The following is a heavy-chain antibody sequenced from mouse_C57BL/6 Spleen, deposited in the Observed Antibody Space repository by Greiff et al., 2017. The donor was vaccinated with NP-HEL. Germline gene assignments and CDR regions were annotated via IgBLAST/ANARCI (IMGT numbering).Heavy chain of an antibody. J-gene: IGHJ1*03. V-gene: IGHV1-80*01. Sequence: VQLQQSGAELVKPGASVKISCKASGYAFSSYWMNWVKQRPGKGLEWIGQIYPGDGDTNYNGKFKGKATLTADKSSSTAYMQLSSLTSEDSAVYFCAGGTTVVAPYWYFDVWGTGTTVTVSS. CDR1: GYAFSSYW. D-gene: IGHD1-1*01. CDR3: AGGTTVVAPYWYFDV. CDR2: IYPGDGDT.